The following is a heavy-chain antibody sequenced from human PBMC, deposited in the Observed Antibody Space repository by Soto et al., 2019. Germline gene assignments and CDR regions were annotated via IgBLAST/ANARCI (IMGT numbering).Heavy chain of an antibody. J-gene: IGHJ4*02. V-gene: IGHV3-30*18. CDR1: GFTFSSYG. Sequence: GGSLRLSCAASGFTFSSYGMHWVRQAPGKGLEWVAVISYDGSNKYYADSVKGRFTISRDNSKNTLYLQMNSLRAEDTAVYYCAKASLRFLEWLLLAFDYWGQGTLVTVSS. CDR3: AKASLRFLEWLLLAFDY. D-gene: IGHD3-3*01. CDR2: ISYDGSNK.